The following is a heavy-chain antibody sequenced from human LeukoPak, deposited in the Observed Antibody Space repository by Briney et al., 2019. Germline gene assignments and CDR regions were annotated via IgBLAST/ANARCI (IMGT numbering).Heavy chain of an antibody. CDR2: ISYDGNNK. V-gene: IGHV3-30-3*01. CDR3: ARFQEGYFDY. Sequence: GGSLRLSCAASGFTFSSYAMHWVRQAPGKGLEWVAAISYDGNNKYYADSVKGRFTISRDNSKNTLYLQMNSLRAEDTAVYYCARFQEGYFDYWGQGTLVTVSS. J-gene: IGHJ4*02. CDR1: GFTFSSYA.